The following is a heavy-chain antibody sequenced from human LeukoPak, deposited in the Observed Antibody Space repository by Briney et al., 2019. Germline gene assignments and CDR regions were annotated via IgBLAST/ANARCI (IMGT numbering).Heavy chain of an antibody. CDR2: ISGSGGST. D-gene: IGHD3-3*01. CDR3: AKGSSLRFLEWLFP. Sequence: GGSLRLSCAASGFTFSSYAMSWVRQAPGKGLEWVSAISGSGGSTYYADSVKGRFTISRDNSKNTLYLQMNSLRAEDTAVYYCAKGSSLRFLEWLFPWGQGTLVTVSS. J-gene: IGHJ5*02. CDR1: GFTFSSYA. V-gene: IGHV3-23*01.